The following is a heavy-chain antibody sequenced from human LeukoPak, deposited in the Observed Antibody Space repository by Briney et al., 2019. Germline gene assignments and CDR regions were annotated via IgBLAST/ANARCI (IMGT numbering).Heavy chain of an antibody. D-gene: IGHD4-17*01. CDR1: GGSISSYY. Sequence: SETLSLTCTVSGGSISSYYWSWIRQPAGKGLEWIGRIYTSGSTNYNPSLKSRVTMSVDTSRNQFSLKLSSVTAADTAVYYCAGVGSDYGDYVSDYYMDVWGKGTTVTVSS. CDR2: IYTSGST. J-gene: IGHJ6*03. CDR3: AGVGSDYGDYVSDYYMDV. V-gene: IGHV4-4*07.